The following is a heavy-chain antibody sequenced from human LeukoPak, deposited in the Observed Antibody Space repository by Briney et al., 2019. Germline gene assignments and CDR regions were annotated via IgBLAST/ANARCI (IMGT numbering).Heavy chain of an antibody. D-gene: IGHD2-2*01. CDR2: INHSGST. Sequence: PSETLSLTCAVYGGSFSGYYWSWIRQPPGKGLEWIGEINHSGSTNYNPSLKSRVTISVDTSKNQFSLKLSSVTAADTAVYYCARVYCSSTSCLHNYFDYWGRGTLVTVSS. CDR1: GGSFSGYY. J-gene: IGHJ4*02. CDR3: ARVYCSSTSCLHNYFDY. V-gene: IGHV4-34*01.